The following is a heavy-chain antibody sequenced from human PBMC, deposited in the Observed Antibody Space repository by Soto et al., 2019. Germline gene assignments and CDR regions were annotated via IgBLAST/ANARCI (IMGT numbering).Heavy chain of an antibody. Sequence: GASVKVSCKASGYTFTSYGISWVRQAPGQGLEWMGWISAYNGNTNYAQKLQGRVTMTTDTSTSTAYMELRSLRSDDTAVYYCARDVGGSRSWTYLDYWGQGTLVTVSP. D-gene: IGHD6-13*01. CDR3: ARDVGGSRSWTYLDY. J-gene: IGHJ4*02. CDR2: ISAYNGNT. CDR1: GYTFTSYG. V-gene: IGHV1-18*01.